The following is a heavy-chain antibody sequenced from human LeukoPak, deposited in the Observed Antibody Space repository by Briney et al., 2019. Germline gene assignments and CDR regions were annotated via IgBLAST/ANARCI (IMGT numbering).Heavy chain of an antibody. J-gene: IGHJ4*02. V-gene: IGHV6-1*01. CDR3: AKGRDSWSNKIDY. CDR2: TYYTSKWNT. D-gene: IGHD3-3*01. Sequence: SQTLSLTCAISGDSVSTSGVAWNWVRQSPSRGLEWLGRTYYTSKWNTDYAVSVKSRIVVNPDTSKNQFSLQLNSVTSEDTAVYYCAKGRDSWSNKIDYWGQGTLVTVSS. CDR1: GDSVSTSGVA.